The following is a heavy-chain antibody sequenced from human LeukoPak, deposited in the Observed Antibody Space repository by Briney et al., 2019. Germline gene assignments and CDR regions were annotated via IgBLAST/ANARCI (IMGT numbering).Heavy chain of an antibody. D-gene: IGHD6-13*01. J-gene: IGHJ4*02. CDR1: GFTFSNFW. CDR3: AKDRAAAGQYYFDY. CDR2: IKQDETEK. Sequence: GGSLRLSCTASGFTFSNFWMGWVRQAPGKGLEWVANIKQDETEKFYLGSVKGRFTISRDNAKNSLYLQMNSLRVEDTALYYCAKDRAAAGQYYFDYWGQGTLVTVSS. V-gene: IGHV3-7*03.